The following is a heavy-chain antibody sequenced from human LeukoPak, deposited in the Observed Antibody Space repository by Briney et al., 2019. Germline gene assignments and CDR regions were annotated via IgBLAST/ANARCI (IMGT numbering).Heavy chain of an antibody. CDR2: IYYSGST. D-gene: IGHD6-19*01. V-gene: IGHV4-59*11. CDR3: ARGLGRSSGWYRWKNWFDP. Sequence: PSETLTLTCTVSGGSISSHYWSWIRQPPGKGLEWIGYIYYSGSTNYNPSLKSRVTISVDTSKNQFSLKLSSVTAADTAVYYGARGLGRSSGWYRWKNWFDPWSQGTLLTVP. CDR1: GGSISSHY. J-gene: IGHJ5*02.